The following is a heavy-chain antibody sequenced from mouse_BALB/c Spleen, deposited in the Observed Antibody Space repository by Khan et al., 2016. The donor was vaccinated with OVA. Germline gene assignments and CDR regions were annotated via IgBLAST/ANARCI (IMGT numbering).Heavy chain of an antibody. CDR2: ISTYYGDA. Sequence: QVQLQQSGAELVRPGVSVKISCKGSGYTFTDYGIHWVKQSHAKSLEWIGVISTYYGDASYNQKFKGKATMTVAKSSSTAYMELARLTSEDCDIYYCASDSSGEEFAYWGQGTLVTVSA. J-gene: IGHJ3*01. D-gene: IGHD3-2*01. CDR3: ASDSSGEEFAY. V-gene: IGHV1S137*01. CDR1: GYTFTDYG.